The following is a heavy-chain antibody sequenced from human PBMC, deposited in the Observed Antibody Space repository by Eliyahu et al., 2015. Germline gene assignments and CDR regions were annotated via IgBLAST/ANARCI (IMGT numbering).Heavy chain of an antibody. V-gene: IGHV3-21*01. Sequence: EVQLVXSVGGLVKPGGXLRRSXXASGFTFSSNRIHXVRQAPGKGLEWVSSISSSSSYIYYADSVKGRFTISRDNAKNSLYLQMNSLRAEDTAVYYCARDSWFDPWGQGTLVTVSS. CDR3: ARDSWFDP. CDR2: ISSSSSYI. CDR1: GFTFSSNR. J-gene: IGHJ5*02.